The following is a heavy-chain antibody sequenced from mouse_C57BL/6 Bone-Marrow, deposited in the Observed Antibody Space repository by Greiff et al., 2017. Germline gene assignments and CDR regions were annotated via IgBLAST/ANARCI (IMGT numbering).Heavy chain of an antibody. CDR3: ERGVEINTTMGDY. CDR1: GYTFTDHP. CDR2: IYPRDGST. V-gene: IGHV1-78*01. J-gene: IGHJ4*01. Sequence: QVQLPQSDAELVKPGASVTISCKVSGYTFTDHPIHWMKQRPEQGLEWIGYIYPRDGSTKYNEKFKGKATLTADKASSTAYIQLNSLTSEDSAVYFCERGVEINTTMGDYWGQGTSVTVSS. D-gene: IGHD1-1*01.